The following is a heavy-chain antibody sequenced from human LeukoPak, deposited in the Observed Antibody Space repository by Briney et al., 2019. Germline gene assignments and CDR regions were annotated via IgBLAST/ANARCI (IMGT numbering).Heavy chain of an antibody. CDR1: GYTLTELS. CDR3: ATVLGWATSYYMDV. J-gene: IGHJ6*03. D-gene: IGHD1-26*01. CDR2: FDPEDGET. V-gene: IGHV1-24*01. Sequence: ASVKVSCKVSGYTLTELSMHWVRQAPGKGLEWMGGFDPEDGETIYAQKFQGRVTMTEDTSTDTAYMELSSLRSEDTAVYYCATVLGWATSYYMDVWGKGTTVTISS.